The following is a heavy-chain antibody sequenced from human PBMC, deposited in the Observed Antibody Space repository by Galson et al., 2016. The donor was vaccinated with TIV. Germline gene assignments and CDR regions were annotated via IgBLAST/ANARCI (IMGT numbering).Heavy chain of an antibody. J-gene: IGHJ4*02. D-gene: IGHD2-21*02. CDR2: VYPNSGGA. V-gene: IGHV1-2*02. CDR1: GYTFTAYY. Sequence: SVKVSCKASGYTFTAYYVHWIRQAPGQGLEWMGWVYPNSGGAILAPKFEGRVIMTRDTSINTAYMELNSLKSDDTAVYYCARDLDSTVTAPFDYWGQGTLVTVSS. CDR3: ARDLDSTVTAPFDY.